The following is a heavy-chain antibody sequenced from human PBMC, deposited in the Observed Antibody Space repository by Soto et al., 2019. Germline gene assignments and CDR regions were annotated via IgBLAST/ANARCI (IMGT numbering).Heavy chain of an antibody. Sequence: PGGSLRLSCAATGFTFSSDAMNWVRQTPGKGLEWVSGISGRGDRTYYADSVKGRFTISRDNSKNTLFLQMNSLRVEDTALYYCARGADTIFGVVETYYMDVWGKGTTVTVSS. CDR3: ARGADTIFGVVETYYMDV. CDR2: ISGRGDRT. D-gene: IGHD3-3*01. V-gene: IGHV3-23*01. CDR1: GFTFSSDA. J-gene: IGHJ6*03.